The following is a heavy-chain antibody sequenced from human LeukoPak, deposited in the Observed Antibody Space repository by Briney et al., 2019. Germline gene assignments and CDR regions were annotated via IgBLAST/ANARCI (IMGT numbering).Heavy chain of an antibody. CDR2: ISDDGSYK. D-gene: IGHD6-19*01. V-gene: IGHV3-30*18. J-gene: IGHJ4*02. CDR1: GFTFSSYG. Sequence: GTSLRLSCAASGFTFSSYGLHWVRQAPGKGLEWVAVISDDGSYKYSADSVKGRFTISRDNSKNTVYLQMSSLRVEDTAVYYCAKDVSTVAGPFDYWGQGTLVTVSS. CDR3: AKDVSTVAGPFDY.